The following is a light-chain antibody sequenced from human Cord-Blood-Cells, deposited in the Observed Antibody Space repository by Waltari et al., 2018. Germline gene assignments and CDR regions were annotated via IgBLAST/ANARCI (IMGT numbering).Light chain of an antibody. CDR3: SSYTSSSTYVV. Sequence: QSALTQPASVSVSPGQSITISCTGTSSDVGGYNYVSWYQQHPGKAPKLMLYKVSNRPPGAAKRFSGPVSADTASLTISGLQAEDEADYYCSSYTSSSTYVVFGGGTKLTVL. V-gene: IGLV2-14*01. CDR1: SSDVGGYNY. CDR2: KVS. J-gene: IGLJ2*01.